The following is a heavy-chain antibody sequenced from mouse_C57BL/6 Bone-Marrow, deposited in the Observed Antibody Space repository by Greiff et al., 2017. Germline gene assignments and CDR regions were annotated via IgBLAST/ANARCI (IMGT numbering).Heavy chain of an antibody. CDR2: IDPANGNT. CDR1: GFNIKNTY. D-gene: IGHD2-2*01. J-gene: IGHJ4*01. V-gene: IGHV14-3*01. Sequence: EVKVVESVAELVRPGASVKLSCTASGFNIKNTYMPWVKQRPEQGLEWIGRIDPANGNTTYAPKFQGKATITADTSSNTAYLQLSSLTSEDTAIYYCARYGYDPYAMDYWGQGTSVTVSS. CDR3: ARYGYDPYAMDY.